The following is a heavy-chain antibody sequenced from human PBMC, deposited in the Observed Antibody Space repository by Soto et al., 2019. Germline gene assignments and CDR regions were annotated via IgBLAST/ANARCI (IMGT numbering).Heavy chain of an antibody. CDR3: ARTSVTLGLGY. V-gene: IGHV4-31*03. D-gene: IGHD7-27*01. CDR1: GGSISSGGYY. J-gene: IGHJ4*02. Sequence: QVQLQESGPGLVKPSQTLSLTCTVSGGSISSGGYYWSWIRQHPGKGLEWIGYIYYSGSTYYNPSLKSXXTXSXXTSKNQFSLKLSSVTAADTAVYYCARTSVTLGLGYWGQGTLVTVSS. CDR2: IYYSGST.